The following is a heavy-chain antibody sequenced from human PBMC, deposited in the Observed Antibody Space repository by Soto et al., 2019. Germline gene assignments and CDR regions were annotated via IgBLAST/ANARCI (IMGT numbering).Heavy chain of an antibody. V-gene: IGHV3-7*01. CDR1: GFIFSNHW. CDR3: ARDVAWAFDY. CDR2: INEDGRER. Sequence: EMQLVESGGGLVQPGGSLRLSCAASGFIFSNHWMAWVRQAPGKGLEWVAKINEDGRERYHADSVRGRFTISRDNARNTLYLQMDSLRADDMAVYYCARDVAWAFDYWGRGTLVAVSS. D-gene: IGHD1-26*01. J-gene: IGHJ4*02.